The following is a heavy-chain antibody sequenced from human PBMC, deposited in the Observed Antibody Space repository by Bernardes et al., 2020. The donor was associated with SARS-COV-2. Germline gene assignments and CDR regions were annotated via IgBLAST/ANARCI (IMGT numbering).Heavy chain of an antibody. Sequence: SETLSLTCTVSGDSVSSSSYFWGWLRQPPGKGLEWNGSIHSGGTTYSNPSLQSRATISRDKAKNSLYLQMNSLRAEDTAVYYCARDRDYYDSSGFDYWGQGTLVTVSS. V-gene: IGHV4-39*02. D-gene: IGHD3-22*01. J-gene: IGHJ4*02. CDR1: GDSVSSSSYF. CDR3: ARDRDYYDSSGFDY. CDR2: IHSGGTT.